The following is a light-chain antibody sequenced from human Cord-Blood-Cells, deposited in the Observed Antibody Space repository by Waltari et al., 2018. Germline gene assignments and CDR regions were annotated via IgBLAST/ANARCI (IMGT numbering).Light chain of an antibody. J-gene: IGLJ3*02. CDR2: EDS. CDR1: ALHKKY. CDR3: YSTDSSGNRV. Sequence: SYELTQPPSVSVSPGQTARTTCSGDALHKKYAYWYQQKPGQAPVLVIYEDSKRPSGIPERFSGSSSGTMATLTISGAQVEDEADYYCYSTDSSGNRVFGGGTKLTVL. V-gene: IGLV3-10*01.